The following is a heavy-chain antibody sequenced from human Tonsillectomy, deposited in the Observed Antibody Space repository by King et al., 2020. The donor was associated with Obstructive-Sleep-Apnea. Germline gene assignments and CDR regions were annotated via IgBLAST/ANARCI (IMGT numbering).Heavy chain of an antibody. J-gene: IGHJ3*02. CDR2: IRSKAYGGTT. CDR1: GFTFGDYA. Sequence: EVQLVESGGGLVQPGRSLRLSCSASGFTFGDYAMSWFRQAPGKGLEWVGLIRSKAYGGTTEYAASVKGRFTVSRDDSKSIAYLQMNSLKTEDTAVYYCSRDPGVVVITYDAFDIWGQGTMVTVSS. D-gene: IGHD3-22*01. V-gene: IGHV3-49*03. CDR3: SRDPGVVVITYDAFDI.